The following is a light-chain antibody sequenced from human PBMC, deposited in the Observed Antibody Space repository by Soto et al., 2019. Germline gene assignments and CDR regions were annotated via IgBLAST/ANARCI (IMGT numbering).Light chain of an antibody. CDR2: AAS. CDR3: QQANSFPFS. Sequence: DIQMTQSPSSVSASVGDRVTITCRASQGISSWFAWYQQKPGKAPKLLIYAASSLQRGVPSRFHSSGPGTDLTLTISRLEPEDLATYYCQQANSFPFSFGPGTKVDIK. CDR1: QGISSW. V-gene: IGKV1-12*01. J-gene: IGKJ3*01.